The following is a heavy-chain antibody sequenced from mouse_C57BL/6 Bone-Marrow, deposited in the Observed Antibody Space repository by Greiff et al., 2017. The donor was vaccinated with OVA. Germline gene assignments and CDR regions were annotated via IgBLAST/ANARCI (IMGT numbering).Heavy chain of an antibody. D-gene: IGHD2-4*01. Sequence: QVQLQQSGAELVKPGASVKMSCKASGYTFTSYWITWVKQRPGQGLEWIGDIYPGSGSTNYNEKFKSKATLTVDTSSSTAYMQLSSLTSEDAAVYYCARIYYEYGRYFDYWGQGTTLTVSS. J-gene: IGHJ2*01. CDR1: GYTFTSYW. CDR3: ARIYYEYGRYFDY. V-gene: IGHV1-55*01. CDR2: IYPGSGST.